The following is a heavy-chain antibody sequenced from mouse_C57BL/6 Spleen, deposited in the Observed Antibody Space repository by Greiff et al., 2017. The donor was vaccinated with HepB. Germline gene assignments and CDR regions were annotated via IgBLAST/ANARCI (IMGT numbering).Heavy chain of an antibody. V-gene: IGHV5-17*01. Sequence: EVQLVESGGGLVKPGGSLKLSCAASGFTFSDYGMHWVRQTPEKGLEWVAYISSGSSTTYYADTVKGRFTISRDNSKNTLFLQMTSLRSEDAAMYYCASSLYGAFAYWGQGTLVTVSA. J-gene: IGHJ3*01. CDR3: ASSLYGAFAY. CDR1: GFTFSDYG. D-gene: IGHD1-1*01. CDR2: ISSGSSTT.